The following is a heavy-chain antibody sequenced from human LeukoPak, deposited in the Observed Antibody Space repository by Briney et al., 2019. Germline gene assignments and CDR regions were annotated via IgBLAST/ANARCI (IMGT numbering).Heavy chain of an antibody. CDR1: GYSISSGYY. CDR3: ARGTLGYCSGGSCLPEHYFDY. V-gene: IGHV4-38-2*02. D-gene: IGHD2-15*01. Sequence: SETLSLTCTVSGYSISSGYYWGWIRQPPGKGLEWIGSIYHSGSTYYNPSLKSRVTTSVDTSKNQFSLKLSSVTAADTAVYYCARGTLGYCSGGSCLPEHYFDYWGQGTLVTVSS. J-gene: IGHJ4*02. CDR2: IYHSGST.